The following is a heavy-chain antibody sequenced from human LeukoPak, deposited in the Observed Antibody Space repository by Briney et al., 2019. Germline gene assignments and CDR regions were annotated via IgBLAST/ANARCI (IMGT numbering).Heavy chain of an antibody. D-gene: IGHD2-2*01. Sequence: GGSLRLSCAASGFTFSSYEMNWVRQAPGKGLEWVAVISYDGSNKYYADSVKGRFTISRDNSKNTLYLQMNSLRAEDTAVYYCARETIVVVPAAKFSKFDPWGQGTLVTVSS. V-gene: IGHV3-30-3*01. CDR3: ARETIVVVPAAKFSKFDP. CDR2: ISYDGSNK. J-gene: IGHJ5*02. CDR1: GFTFSSYE.